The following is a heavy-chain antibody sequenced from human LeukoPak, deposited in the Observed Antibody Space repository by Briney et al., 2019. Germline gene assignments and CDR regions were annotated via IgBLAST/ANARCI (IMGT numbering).Heavy chain of an antibody. V-gene: IGHV4-4*02. Sequence: SETLSLTCAVSGGSISSSNWWSWVRQPPGKGLEWIGEIYHSGSTNYNPSLKSRVTISVDKSKNQFSLKLSSVTAADTAVYYCARLWSTSCKGGSCPHQPNYWGQGTRVTVPS. J-gene: IGHJ4*02. CDR2: IYHSGST. D-gene: IGHD2-15*01. CDR1: GGSISSSNW. CDR3: ARLWSTSCKGGSCPHQPNY.